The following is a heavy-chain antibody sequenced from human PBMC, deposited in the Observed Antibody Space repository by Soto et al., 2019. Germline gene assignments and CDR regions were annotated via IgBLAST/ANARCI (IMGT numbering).Heavy chain of an antibody. J-gene: IGHJ4*02. CDR3: ARVDPNYDFWSGYFDY. Sequence: SETLSLTCTVSGGSISSYYWSWIRQPPGKGLEWIGYIYYSGSTNYNPSLKSRVTISVDTSKNQFSLKLSSVTAADTAVYYCARVDPNYDFWSGYFDYWGQGTLVTAPQ. V-gene: IGHV4-59*01. D-gene: IGHD3-3*01. CDR2: IYYSGST. CDR1: GGSISSYY.